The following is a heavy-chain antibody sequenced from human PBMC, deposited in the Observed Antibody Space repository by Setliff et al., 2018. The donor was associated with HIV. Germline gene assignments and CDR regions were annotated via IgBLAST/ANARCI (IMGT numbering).Heavy chain of an antibody. Sequence: PSETLSLTCAVFGGSFSAYYWNWIRQTPGKGLEWIVTIYYSGSTYYNPSLKSRVTISVDTSKNQFSLKLSSVTAADTAVYYCARERGGGYSYGRGMDVWGQGTTVTVSS. D-gene: IGHD5-18*01. CDR1: GGSFSAYY. V-gene: IGHV4-34*01. J-gene: IGHJ6*02. CDR2: IYYSGST. CDR3: ARERGGGYSYGRGMDV.